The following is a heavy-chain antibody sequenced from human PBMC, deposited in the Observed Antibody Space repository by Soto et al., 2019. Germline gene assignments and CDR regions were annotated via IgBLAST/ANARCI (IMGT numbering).Heavy chain of an antibody. CDR2: LSATSTYI. V-gene: IGHV3-21*01. J-gene: IGHJ4*02. CDR1: GFTFSGYS. D-gene: IGHD3-22*01. CDR3: ARDGIDSIGYYSFGFGY. Sequence: EVQLVESGGGLVKPGGSLRLSCAASGFTFSGYSMSWVRQAPGKGLEWVSSLSATSTYIYYADSLKGRFTMSRDNAKNTMYRQMNSRRAEDTAVYYSARDGIDSIGYYSFGFGYWGQGSVVTVSS.